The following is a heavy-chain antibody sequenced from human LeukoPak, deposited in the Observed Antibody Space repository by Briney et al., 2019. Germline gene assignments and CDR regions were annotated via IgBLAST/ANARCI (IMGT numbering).Heavy chain of an antibody. CDR1: GGSISSGGYS. Sequence: SETLPLTCAVSGGSISSGGYSWSWIRQPPGKGLEWIGYIYHSGSTYYNPSLKSRVTMSVDTSKNQFSLKLSSVTAADTAVYYCARRGSGSYQYYFDYWGQGTLVTVSS. D-gene: IGHD1-26*01. J-gene: IGHJ4*02. CDR3: ARRGSGSYQYYFDY. CDR2: IYHSGST. V-gene: IGHV4-30-2*01.